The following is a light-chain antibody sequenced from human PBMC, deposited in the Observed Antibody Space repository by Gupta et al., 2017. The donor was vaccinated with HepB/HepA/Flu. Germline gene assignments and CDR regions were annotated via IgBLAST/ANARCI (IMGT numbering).Light chain of an antibody. V-gene: IGKV3-20*01. J-gene: IGKJ2*03. Sequence: EIVLTQSPGTLSLSPGERATLSCRASQSVSSSYLAWYQQKPGQAPRLLIYGASSRATGIPDRFSGSGSGTDFTLNISRVEAEDVAVYYCQQYVRTPLSFGQGTKLEIK. CDR1: QSVSSSY. CDR2: GAS. CDR3: QQYVRTPLS.